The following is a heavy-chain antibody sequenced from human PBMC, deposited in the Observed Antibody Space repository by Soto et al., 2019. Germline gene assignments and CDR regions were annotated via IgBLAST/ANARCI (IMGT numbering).Heavy chain of an antibody. CDR3: AKDLVVTVTTLPIDY. Sequence: GGSLRLSCAASGFTFSSYAMSWVRQAPGKGLEWVSAISGSGGSTYYADSVKGRFTISRDNSKNTLYLQMNSLRAEDTAVYYCAKDLVVTVTTLPIDYWGQGTLVTVSS. CDR2: ISGSGGST. D-gene: IGHD4-17*01. J-gene: IGHJ4*02. CDR1: GFTFSSYA. V-gene: IGHV3-23*01.